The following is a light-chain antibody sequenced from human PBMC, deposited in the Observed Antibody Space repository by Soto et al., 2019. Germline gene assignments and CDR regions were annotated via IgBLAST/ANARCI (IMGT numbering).Light chain of an antibody. CDR1: QRVSIH. CDR2: DTS. CDR3: QQYSNCPPIT. V-gene: IGKV3-15*01. J-gene: IGKJ5*01. Sequence: RTQSPCTLSVSLGERAALSCRASQRVSIHLAWYQQKPGQAPRLLIYDTSTRATGGPARCSGGGSGTELTLTISNLQSENFAAYYCQQYSNCPPITFGQGTRLEIK.